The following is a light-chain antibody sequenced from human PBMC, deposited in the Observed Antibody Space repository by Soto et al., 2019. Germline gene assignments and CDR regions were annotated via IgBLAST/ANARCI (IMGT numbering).Light chain of an antibody. V-gene: IGLV1-44*01. CDR2: GNN. CDR1: ISNIGNNP. J-gene: IGLJ2*01. Sequence: QPVLTQPPSASGTPGQRVTISCSGSISNIGNNPLNWYQQLPGTAPKLLIYGNNQRPSGVPDRFSGSKSGTSASLAISGLQAEDESVYYCLSWDDTLNGVVFGGGTQLTVL. CDR3: LSWDDTLNGVV.